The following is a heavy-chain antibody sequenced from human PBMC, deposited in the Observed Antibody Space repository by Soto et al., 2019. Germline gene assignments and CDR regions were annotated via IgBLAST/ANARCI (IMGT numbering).Heavy chain of an antibody. CDR2: IWHDGGNK. D-gene: IGHD3-16*01. V-gene: IGHV3-33*01. J-gene: IGHJ4*02. CDR1: GFTFSSYG. Sequence: GGSLRLSCAASGFTFSSYGMHWVRRAPGKGLEWVAFIWHDGGNKFYAESVKGRFTISRDNSKNTLYLQMTSLSAEDTAMYYCARDGDVNTGFGKDYWGQGTLVTVSS. CDR3: ARDGDVNTGFGKDY.